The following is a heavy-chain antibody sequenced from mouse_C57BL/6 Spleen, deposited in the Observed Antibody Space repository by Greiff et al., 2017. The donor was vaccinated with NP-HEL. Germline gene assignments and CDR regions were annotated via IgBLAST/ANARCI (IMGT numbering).Heavy chain of an antibody. Sequence: QVQLQQPGAELVKPGASVKLSCKASGYTFTSYWMHWVKQRPGQGLEWIGMIHPNSGSTNYNEKFKSKATLTVDKSSSTAYMQLSSLTSEDSAVYYCARVMDYRDGFAYWGQGTLVTVSA. CDR1: GYTFTSYW. V-gene: IGHV1-64*01. CDR2: IHPNSGST. J-gene: IGHJ3*01. D-gene: IGHD2-14*01. CDR3: ARVMDYRDGFAY.